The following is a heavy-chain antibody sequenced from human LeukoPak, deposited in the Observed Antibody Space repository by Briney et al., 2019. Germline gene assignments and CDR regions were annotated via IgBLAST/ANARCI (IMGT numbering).Heavy chain of an antibody. J-gene: IGHJ5*02. CDR1: GYTFTGHY. CDR2: INPNSGDT. V-gene: IGHV1-2*02. Sequence: ASVKVSCKASGYTFTGHYMHWVRQAPGQGPEWMGWINPNSGDTNYAQKFQGRVTMTRDRSISTAYMELSRLRSDDTAVYFCARHPTEGWFDPWGQGTLVTVSS. CDR3: ARHPTEGWFDP. D-gene: IGHD4-11*01.